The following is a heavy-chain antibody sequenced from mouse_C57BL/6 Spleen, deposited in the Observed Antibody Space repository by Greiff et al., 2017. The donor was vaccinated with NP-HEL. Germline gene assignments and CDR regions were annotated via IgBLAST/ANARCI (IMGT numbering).Heavy chain of an antibody. D-gene: IGHD4-1*01. J-gene: IGHJ4*01. CDR3: TTTGTPYYYAMDY. CDR2: IDPENGDT. Sequence: VQLQQSGAELVRPGASVKLSCTASGFNIKDDYMHWVKQRPEQGLEWIGWIDPENGDTEYASKFQGKATITADTSSNPAYLQLSSLTSEDTAVYYCTTTGTPYYYAMDYWGQGTSVTVSS. V-gene: IGHV14-4*01. CDR1: GFNIKDDY.